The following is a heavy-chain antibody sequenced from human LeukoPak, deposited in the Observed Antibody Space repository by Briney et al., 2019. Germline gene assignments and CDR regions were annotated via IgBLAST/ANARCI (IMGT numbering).Heavy chain of an antibody. V-gene: IGHV1-69*13. D-gene: IGHD3-22*01. Sequence: SVKVSCKASGGTFSSYAISWVRQAPGQGLEWMGGIIPIFGTANYAQKFQGRVTITADESTSTAYMELSSLRSEDTAVYYCAMSYYDSSGENYYYYGMDVWGQGTTVTVSS. CDR3: AMSYYDSSGENYYYYGMDV. CDR1: GGTFSSYA. CDR2: IIPIFGTA. J-gene: IGHJ6*02.